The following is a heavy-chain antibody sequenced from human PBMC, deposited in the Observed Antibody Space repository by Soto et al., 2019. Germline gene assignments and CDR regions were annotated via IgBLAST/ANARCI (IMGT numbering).Heavy chain of an antibody. CDR3: ARDYRGIFGVVINYGMGV. CDR1: GFTFSSYG. J-gene: IGHJ6*02. D-gene: IGHD3-3*01. V-gene: IGHV3-33*01. Sequence: QVQLVESGGGVVQPGRSLRLSCAASGFTFSSYGMHWVRQAPGKGLEWVAGIWYDGSNKYYADSVKGRFTISRDNSKNPLYLQMNSLRAEDTAVYYCARDYRGIFGVVINYGMGVWGQGTTVTVSS. CDR2: IWYDGSNK.